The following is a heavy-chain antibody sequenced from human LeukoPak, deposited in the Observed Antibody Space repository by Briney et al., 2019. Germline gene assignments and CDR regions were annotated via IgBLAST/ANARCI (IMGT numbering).Heavy chain of an antibody. J-gene: IGHJ4*02. Sequence: SVKVSCKASGGTFSSYAISWVRQAPGQGLEWMGWIIPIFGTANYAQKFQGRVTITADESTSTAYMELSSLRSEDTAVYYCASTSTGCSSTSCYIDYWGQGTLVTVSS. D-gene: IGHD2-2*02. CDR1: GGTFSSYA. CDR3: ASTSTGCSSTSCYIDY. V-gene: IGHV1-69*13. CDR2: IIPIFGTA.